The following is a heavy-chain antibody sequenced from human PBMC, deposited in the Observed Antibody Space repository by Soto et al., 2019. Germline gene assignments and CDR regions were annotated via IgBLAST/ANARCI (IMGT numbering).Heavy chain of an antibody. V-gene: IGHV4-59*01. D-gene: IGHD6-19*01. Sequence: SETLSLTCTVSGGSITSYYWSWIRQPPGKGLEWIGYIYYSGSTNYNPSLKSRVTISVDTSKNQFSLKLNSVTAADTAVYYCARDSHSSGFNYFDYWGQGTLVTVSS. CDR2: IYYSGST. CDR1: GGSITSYY. J-gene: IGHJ4*02. CDR3: ARDSHSSGFNYFDY.